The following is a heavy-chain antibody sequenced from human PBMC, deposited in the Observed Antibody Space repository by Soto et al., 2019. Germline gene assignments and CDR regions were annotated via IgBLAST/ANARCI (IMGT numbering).Heavy chain of an antibody. CDR2: IYHSGST. V-gene: IGHV4-4*02. Sequence: QVQLQESGPGLVKPSGTLSLTCAVSGASISISNWWSWVRQPPGKGLEWIGEIYHSGSTNYNPSLKSRVTISVDKARNQFPLKLSSVAAASTAVYYCARRWGEGRVDFWGQGTLVTVSS. J-gene: IGHJ4*02. CDR3: ARRWGEGRVDF. D-gene: IGHD3-10*01. CDR1: GASISISNW.